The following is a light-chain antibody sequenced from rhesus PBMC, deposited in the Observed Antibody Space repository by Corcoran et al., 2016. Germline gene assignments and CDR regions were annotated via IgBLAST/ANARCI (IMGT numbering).Light chain of an antibody. CDR1: QNIYTN. Sequence: DIQMTQSPSALSASIGDRVTISCRASQNIYTNVAWYQQKPGKAPEFLIYAVSTLQTGIPSRFSGRGSGTAFTLTISSLQPEDSATYFCQQYYDYPLTFGGGTKVEIK. CDR3: QQYYDYPLT. J-gene: IGKJ4*01. CDR2: AVS. V-gene: IGKV1-44*03.